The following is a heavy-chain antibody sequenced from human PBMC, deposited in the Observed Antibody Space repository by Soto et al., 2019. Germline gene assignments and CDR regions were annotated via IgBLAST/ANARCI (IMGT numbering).Heavy chain of an antibody. Sequence: PGESLKISCKGSGYRFTTYWLGWLRQMPGKGLEWMGVIYPDDSDTRYSPSFEGQVTISADKSINTAYLQWSSLKASDTAMYYCARHGIGNSGYDSSDFWGQGTLVTVSS. V-gene: IGHV5-51*01. CDR3: ARHGIGNSGYDSSDF. CDR2: IYPDDSDT. D-gene: IGHD3-22*01. CDR1: GYRFTTYW. J-gene: IGHJ4*02.